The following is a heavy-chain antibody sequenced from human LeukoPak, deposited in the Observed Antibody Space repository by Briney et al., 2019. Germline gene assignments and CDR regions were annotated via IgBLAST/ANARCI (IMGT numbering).Heavy chain of an antibody. CDR3: AAGPSFDP. CDR2: VSSDGTTK. J-gene: IGHJ5*02. CDR1: GFTLSRYG. V-gene: IGHV3-30*03. Sequence: GGSLRLSCVASGFTLSRYGMHWVRQAPGKGLEWVAVVSSDGTTKYHADSLKGRFTISRDNSINTLYLQMNSLRAEDTAVYYCAAGPSFDPWGQGTLVTVSS.